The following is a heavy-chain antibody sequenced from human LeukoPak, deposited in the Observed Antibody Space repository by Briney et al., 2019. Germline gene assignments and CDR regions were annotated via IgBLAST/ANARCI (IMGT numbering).Heavy chain of an antibody. Sequence: GGSLRLSCAASGFTVSSNYMNWVRQAPGKGLEWVSIIYSGGSTWYADSVKGRFIISRDNSKNTLYLQMNSLRAEDTAVYYCARDEADYINYDYYMDVWGKGTTVTVSS. CDR1: GFTVSSNY. CDR2: IYSGGST. J-gene: IGHJ6*03. D-gene: IGHD4-11*01. CDR3: ARDEADYINYDYYMDV. V-gene: IGHV3-66*01.